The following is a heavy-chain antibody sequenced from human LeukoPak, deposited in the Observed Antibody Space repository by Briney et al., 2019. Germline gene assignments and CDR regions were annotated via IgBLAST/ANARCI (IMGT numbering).Heavy chain of an antibody. V-gene: IGHV3-48*03. J-gene: IGHJ4*02. CDR1: GFTFSSYE. CDR3: ARIRGYYCDY. Sequence: GGSLRLSCAASGFTFSSYEMNWVRRAPGKGLEWVSYISKSGITIYYADSVKGRFTISRDNAKNSLYLQMNSLRAEDAAVYYCARIRGYYCDYWGQGTPVTVSS. CDR2: ISKSGITI.